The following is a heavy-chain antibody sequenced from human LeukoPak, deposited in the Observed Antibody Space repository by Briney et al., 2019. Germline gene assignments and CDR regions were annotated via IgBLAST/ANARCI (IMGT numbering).Heavy chain of an antibody. CDR2: INPSGGST. D-gene: IGHD3-22*01. V-gene: IGHV1-46*01. CDR1: GYTFTSYY. CDR3: ARVPQRANYYDSSGYLDY. Sequence: GASVKVSCKASGYTFTSYYMHWVRQAPGQGLEWMGIINPSGGSTSYAQKFQGRVTMTRDMSTSTVYMGLSSLRSEDTAVYYCARVPQRANYYDSSGYLDYWGQGTLVTVSS. J-gene: IGHJ4*02.